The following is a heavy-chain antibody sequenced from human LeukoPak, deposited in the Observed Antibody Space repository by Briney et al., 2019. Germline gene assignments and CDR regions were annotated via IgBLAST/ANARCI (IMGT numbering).Heavy chain of an antibody. Sequence: ASVKVSCKASGYTFTSYDINWVRQATGQGLEWMGWMSPNSGNTGYAQKFQGRVTMTRNTFISTAYMELSGLRSEDTAIYYCTREYSSSSDYWGQGTLVTVSS. D-gene: IGHD6-6*01. CDR3: TREYSSSSDY. J-gene: IGHJ4*02. V-gene: IGHV1-8*01. CDR2: MSPNSGNT. CDR1: GYTFTSYD.